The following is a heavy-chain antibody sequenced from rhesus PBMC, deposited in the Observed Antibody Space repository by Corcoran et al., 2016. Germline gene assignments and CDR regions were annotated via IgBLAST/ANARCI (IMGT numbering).Heavy chain of an antibody. CDR2: ISGSGGCT. J-gene: IGHJ4*01. D-gene: IGHD6-25*01. V-gene: IGHV4-173*01. Sequence: QLQLQESGPGLVKPSETLSLTCAVSGGSISSNYWSWIRQPPGKGLEWIGRISGSGGCTAYNPSLKSRVTLSADTSKNQFSLKLSAVTAADTAVYYCARGIAASIYDYWGQGVLVTVSS. CDR1: GGSISSNY. CDR3: ARGIAASIYDY.